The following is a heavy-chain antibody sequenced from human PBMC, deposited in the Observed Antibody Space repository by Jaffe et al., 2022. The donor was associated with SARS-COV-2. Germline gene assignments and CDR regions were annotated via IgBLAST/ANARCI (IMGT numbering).Heavy chain of an antibody. CDR2: INPNSGGT. V-gene: IGHV1-2*02. Sequence: QVQLVQSGAEVKKPGASVKVSCKASGYTFTGYYMHWVRQAPGQGLEWMGWINPNSGGTNYAQKFQGRVTMTRDTSISTAYMELSRLRSDDTAVYYCARVWRIAAAGTRNNWFDPWGQGTLVTVSS. CDR3: ARVWRIAAAGTRNNWFDP. D-gene: IGHD6-13*01. J-gene: IGHJ5*02. CDR1: GYTFTGYY.